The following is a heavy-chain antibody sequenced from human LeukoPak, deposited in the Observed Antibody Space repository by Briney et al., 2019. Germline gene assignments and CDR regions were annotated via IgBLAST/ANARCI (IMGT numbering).Heavy chain of an antibody. D-gene: IGHD1-26*01. V-gene: IGHV4-34*01. CDR2: INHSGST. Sequence: SETLSLTCAVYGGSFSGYYWSWIRQPPGKGLEWIGEINHSGSTNYNPSLKSRVTVSVDTSKNQFSLKLSSVTAADTAVYYCARVATGLDYWGQGTLVTVSS. J-gene: IGHJ4*02. CDR3: ARVATGLDY. CDR1: GGSFSGYY.